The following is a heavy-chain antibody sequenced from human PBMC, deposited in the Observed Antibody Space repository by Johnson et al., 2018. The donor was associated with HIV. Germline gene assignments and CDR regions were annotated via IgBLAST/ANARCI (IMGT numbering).Heavy chain of an antibody. V-gene: IGHV3-20*04. J-gene: IGHJ3*02. Sequence: VQLVESGGGVVRPGGSLRLSCAASGFTFDDYGMSWVRQAPGKGLEWVSGINWNGGSTGYADSVKGRFTISRDNAKNSLYLQMNSLRAEDTALYYCARGPTMRYCTNGVSYIGAFDIGGQGTMVTVSS. CDR2: INWNGGST. D-gene: IGHD2-8*01. CDR1: GFTFDDYG. CDR3: ARGPTMRYCTNGVSYIGAFDI.